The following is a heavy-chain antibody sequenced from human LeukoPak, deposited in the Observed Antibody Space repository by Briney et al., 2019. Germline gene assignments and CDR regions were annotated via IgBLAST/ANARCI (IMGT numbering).Heavy chain of an antibody. CDR2: IIPTLDVA. Sequence: GASVKVSCKASGDNFSSYVITWVRQAPGQGLAWMGRIIPTLDVANFAQKFKGRVTITADKSTNTAHLELSSLRSEDTAVYYCTREGVYSPDPTSYHRLPFDFWGEGTVVIVSS. D-gene: IGHD3-16*02. J-gene: IGHJ3*01. V-gene: IGHV1-69*04. CDR1: GDNFSSYV. CDR3: TREGVYSPDPTSYHRLPFDF.